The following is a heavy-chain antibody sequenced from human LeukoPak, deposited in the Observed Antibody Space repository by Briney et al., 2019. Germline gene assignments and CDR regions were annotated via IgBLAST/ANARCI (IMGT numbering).Heavy chain of an antibody. J-gene: IGHJ4*02. CDR2: IHYSGST. Sequence: SETLSLTCTVSGGSISSGGYYWSWIRQHPGKGLEWIGYIHYSGSTNYNPSLKSRVTISVDTSKNQFSLKLSSVTAADTAVYYCARAVAGIFDHWGQGTLVTVSS. V-gene: IGHV4-61*08. CDR1: GGSISSGGYY. CDR3: ARAVAGIFDH. D-gene: IGHD6-19*01.